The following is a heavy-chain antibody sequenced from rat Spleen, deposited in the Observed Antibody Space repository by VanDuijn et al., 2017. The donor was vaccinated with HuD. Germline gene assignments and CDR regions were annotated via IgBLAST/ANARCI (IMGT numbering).Heavy chain of an antibody. J-gene: IGHJ2*01. CDR1: GFPLPSNG. Sequence: QVQLKESGPGLVQPSQTLSLTCNVSGFPLPSNGVSWVRQPPGKGLEWISTISSGGHTYYNSAIKSRLSISRDTSKSQVFLKMNSLQTEDTAMYFCARSHTMGISFDYWGQGVMVTVSS. D-gene: IGHD1-7*01. V-gene: IGHV2S8*01. CDR2: ISSGGHT. CDR3: ARSHTMGISFDY.